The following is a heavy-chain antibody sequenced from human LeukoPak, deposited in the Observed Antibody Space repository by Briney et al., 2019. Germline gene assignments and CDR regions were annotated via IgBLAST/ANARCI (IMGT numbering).Heavy chain of an antibody. J-gene: IGHJ4*02. CDR2: IYYSGST. Sequence: SETLSLTCAVYGGSFSGYYWTWIRQSPGKGLEWIGYIYYSGSTYYNPSLKSRVTISVDTSKNQFSLKLSSVTAADTAVYYCARYYCGGDCYSGYFDYWGQGTLVTVSS. D-gene: IGHD2-21*02. CDR3: ARYYCGGDCYSGYFDY. CDR1: GGSFSGYY. V-gene: IGHV4-30-4*08.